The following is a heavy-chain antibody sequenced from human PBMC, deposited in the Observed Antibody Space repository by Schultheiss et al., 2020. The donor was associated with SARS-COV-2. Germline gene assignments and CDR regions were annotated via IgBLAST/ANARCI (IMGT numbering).Heavy chain of an antibody. Sequence: ASVKVSCKASGYTFTSYGISWVRQAPGQRLEWMGWISGYNGDTKYAQKLKDRVTMTIDTSTTTAYMELRSLRSDDTAVYYCARSRYDILSGSYINDAFDIWGQGTTVTVSS. CDR1: GYTFTSYG. J-gene: IGHJ3*02. CDR3: ARSRYDILSGSYINDAFDI. V-gene: IGHV1-18*01. CDR2: ISGYNGDT. D-gene: IGHD3-9*01.